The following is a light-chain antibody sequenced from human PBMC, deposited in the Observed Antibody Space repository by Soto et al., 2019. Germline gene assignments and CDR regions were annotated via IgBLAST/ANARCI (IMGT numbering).Light chain of an antibody. CDR2: EVS. J-gene: IGLJ1*01. CDR1: SSDVGGYNH. CDR3: SSLAGTFYV. V-gene: IGLV2-8*01. Sequence: QSALTQPPSASGSPGQSVTISCTGNSSDVGGYNHVSWYQQHPGKAPKLIISEVSKRPSGVPDRFSGSKSGNTASLSVSGLQAEDEADYYCSSLAGTFYVFGTGTKVTV.